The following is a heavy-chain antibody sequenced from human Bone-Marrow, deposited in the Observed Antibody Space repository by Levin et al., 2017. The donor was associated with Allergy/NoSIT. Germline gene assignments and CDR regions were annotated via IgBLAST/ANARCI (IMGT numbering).Heavy chain of an antibody. D-gene: IGHD4-17*01. J-gene: IGHJ3*02. CDR1: GYTFTSYG. Sequence: ASVKVSCKASGYTFTSYGISWVRQAPGQGLEWMGWISAYNGNTNYAQKLQGRVTMTTDTSTSTAYMELRSLRSDDTAVYYCARDPPYHGDSYDAFDIWGQGTMVTVSS. CDR3: ARDPPYHGDSYDAFDI. CDR2: ISAYNGNT. V-gene: IGHV1-18*01.